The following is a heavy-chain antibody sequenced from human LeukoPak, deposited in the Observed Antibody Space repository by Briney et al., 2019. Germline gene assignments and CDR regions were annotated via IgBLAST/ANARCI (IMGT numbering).Heavy chain of an antibody. CDR1: GFTFSSYA. CDR2: ISYDGSNK. Sequence: GGSLRLSCAASGFTFSSYAMNWVRQAPGKGLEWVAVISYDGSNKYYADSVKGRFTISRDNSKNTLYLQMNSLRAEDTAVYYCAKVGRYCSSTSCSRTYYYYGMDVWGQGTTVTVSS. J-gene: IGHJ6*02. V-gene: IGHV3-30*18. D-gene: IGHD2-2*01. CDR3: AKVGRYCSSTSCSRTYYYYGMDV.